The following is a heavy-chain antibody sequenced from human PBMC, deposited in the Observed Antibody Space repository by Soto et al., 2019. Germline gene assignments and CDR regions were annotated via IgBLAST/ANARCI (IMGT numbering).Heavy chain of an antibody. D-gene: IGHD6-13*01. Sequence: SETLSLTCTVSGGSISSGGYYWSWIRQHPGKGLEWIGYIYYSGSTYYNPSLKSRVTISVDTSKNPFSLKLSSVTAADTAVYYCARDSAGIAAAGNWFDPWGQGTLVTVSS. CDR3: ARDSAGIAAAGNWFDP. J-gene: IGHJ5*02. CDR2: IYYSGST. V-gene: IGHV4-31*03. CDR1: GGSISSGGYY.